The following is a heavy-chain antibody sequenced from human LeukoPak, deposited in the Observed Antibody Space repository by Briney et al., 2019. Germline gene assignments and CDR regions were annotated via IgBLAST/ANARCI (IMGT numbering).Heavy chain of an antibody. J-gene: IGHJ4*02. Sequence: SETLSLTCTVSGGSISSSSYYWGWIRQPPGKGLEWIGSIYYSGSTYYNPSLKSRVTISVDTSKNQFSLKLSSVTAADTAVYYCARGASQGAAALLDYWGQGTLVTVSS. CDR3: ARGASQGAAALLDY. D-gene: IGHD6-13*01. CDR2: IYYSGST. CDR1: GGSISSSSYY. V-gene: IGHV4-39*01.